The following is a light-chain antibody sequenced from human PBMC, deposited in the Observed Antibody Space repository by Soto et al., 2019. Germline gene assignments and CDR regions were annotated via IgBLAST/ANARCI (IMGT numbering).Light chain of an antibody. CDR1: SSDVGSYNL. V-gene: IGLV2-23*01. Sequence: QSALTQPASVSGSPGQSITISCTGTSSDVGSYNLVSWYQQHPGKAPKLMIYEGSKLPSGVSNRFSGLKSGNTASLTISGRQAEDDADYYCCSYAGSSTWVVFGGGTKVTVL. CDR2: EGS. CDR3: CSYAGSSTWVV. J-gene: IGLJ2*01.